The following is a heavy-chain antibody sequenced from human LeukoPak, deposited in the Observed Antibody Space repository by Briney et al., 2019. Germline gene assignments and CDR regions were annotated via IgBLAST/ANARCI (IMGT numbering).Heavy chain of an antibody. Sequence: PSETLSLTCTVSGGSMSNYYWSWIRQPPGKGLEWIGFIDYSGGTNNNPSLQSRVTISVDTSNNQFSLSLSSVTATDTAVYYCARIIVGATFDYWGQGTLVTASS. J-gene: IGHJ4*02. V-gene: IGHV4-59*08. D-gene: IGHD1-26*01. CDR3: ARIIVGATFDY. CDR2: IDYSGGT. CDR1: GGSMSNYY.